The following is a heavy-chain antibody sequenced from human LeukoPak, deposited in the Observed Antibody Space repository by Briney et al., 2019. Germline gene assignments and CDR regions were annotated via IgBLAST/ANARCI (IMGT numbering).Heavy chain of an antibody. V-gene: IGHV3-15*01. CDR2: VKSNTDGGTT. CDR1: GFTFSNAW. CDR3: TADLSPIVLLGSSGYYNDY. J-gene: IGHJ4*02. D-gene: IGHD3-22*01. Sequence: KAGGSLRLSCAASGFTFSNAWMSWVRQAPGKGLEWVARVKSNTDGGTTDYAAHRKGRFTISRDDSKNTLYLQMNSVKTEDTAVYYCTADLSPIVLLGSSGYYNDYWGQGTLVTVPS.